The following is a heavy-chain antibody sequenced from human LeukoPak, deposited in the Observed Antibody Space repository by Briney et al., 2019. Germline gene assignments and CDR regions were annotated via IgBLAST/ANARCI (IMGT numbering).Heavy chain of an antibody. V-gene: IGHV4-34*01. CDR1: GGSFSGYY. D-gene: IGHD2-2*01. CDR2: INHSGST. Sequence: KASETLSLTCAVYGGSFSGYYWSWIRQPPAKGQERIGEINHSGSTNYNPSLKSRVTISVDTSKNQFSLKLSSVTAADAAVYYCARVEKDIVVVPAARWFDPWGQGTLVTVSS. CDR3: ARVEKDIVVVPAARWFDP. J-gene: IGHJ5*02.